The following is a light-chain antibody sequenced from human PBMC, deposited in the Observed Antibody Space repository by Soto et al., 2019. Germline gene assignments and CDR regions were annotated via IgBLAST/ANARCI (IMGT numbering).Light chain of an antibody. J-gene: IGLJ3*02. CDR1: SSNIGAGYD. V-gene: IGLV1-40*01. CDR3: CSHSSSITWM. Sequence: QSVLTQPPSVSGAPGQRVAISCTGSSSNIGAGYDVHWYQQLPGTAPKLLIYGNSNRPSGVPDRFSGSKSTTSASLAITGLQAEDEDDYYCCSHSSSITWMFGGGTKLTVL. CDR2: GNS.